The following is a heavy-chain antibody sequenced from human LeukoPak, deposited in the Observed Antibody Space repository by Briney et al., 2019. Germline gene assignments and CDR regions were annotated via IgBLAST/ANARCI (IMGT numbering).Heavy chain of an antibody. CDR1: GGSISSYY. J-gene: IGHJ4*02. D-gene: IGHD3-22*01. CDR2: IYYSGST. Sequence: PSETLSLTCTVSGGSISSYYWSWIRQPPGKGLEWIGYIYYSGSTNYNPSLKSRVTISVDTSKNQFSLRLSSVTAADTAVYYCARGQRITMTDWGQGTLVTVSS. CDR3: ARGQRITMTD. V-gene: IGHV4-59*12.